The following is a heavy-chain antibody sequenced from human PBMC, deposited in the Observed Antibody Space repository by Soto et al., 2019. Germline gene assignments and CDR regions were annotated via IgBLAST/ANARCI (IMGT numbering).Heavy chain of an antibody. J-gene: IGHJ4*02. CDR2: IKQDGSEK. V-gene: IGHV3-7*01. Sequence: EVQLVESGGGLVQPGGSLRLSCAASGFTFSSHWMSWVRQAPGKGLEWVAIIKQDGSEKYYVDSVKGRFTISRDNAKNSLYLQMNSLRAEDTAVYYCARTNYWGQGTLVTVSS. CDR3: ARTNY. CDR1: GFTFSSHW.